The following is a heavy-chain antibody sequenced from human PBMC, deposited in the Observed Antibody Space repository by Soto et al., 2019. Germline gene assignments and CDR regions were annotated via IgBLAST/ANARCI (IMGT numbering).Heavy chain of an antibody. CDR3: VCGEHQNRLSFPTQGTFDL. J-gene: IGHJ2*01. V-gene: IGHV6-1*01. D-gene: IGHD1-7*01. Sequence: SQTLSLTGDMSGGSVYTNTTTWVWIRQSPSKGLEWLGRAYYRSRWYFDYAVSVKSRITISPDISNNQVSLQLTSVTPDDTAFFFCVCGEHQNRLSFPTQGTFDL. CDR2: AYYRSRWYF. CDR1: GGSVYTNTTT.